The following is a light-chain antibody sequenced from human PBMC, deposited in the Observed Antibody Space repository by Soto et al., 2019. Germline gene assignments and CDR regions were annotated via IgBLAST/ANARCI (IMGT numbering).Light chain of an antibody. CDR2: DAF. J-gene: IGKJ3*01. CDR3: QQYANLPLT. Sequence: DLQMTQSPSSLSASVGDRVTITCQAIHDISNCLNWYQQKPGKAPKLLIYDAFNSETGVPSRFSGSGSGTDFTFTISSRQTEDIATYYCQQYANLPLTFGPGTKVDIK. V-gene: IGKV1-33*01. CDR1: HDISNC.